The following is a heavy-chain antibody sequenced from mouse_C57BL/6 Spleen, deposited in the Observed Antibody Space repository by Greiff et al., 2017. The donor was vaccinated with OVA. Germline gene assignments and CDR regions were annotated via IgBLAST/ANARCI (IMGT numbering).Heavy chain of an antibody. CDR3: ARSSPVVDWYFDV. J-gene: IGHJ1*03. V-gene: IGHV7-3*01. D-gene: IGHD1-1*01. CDR2: IRNKANGYTT. CDR1: GFTFTDYY. Sequence: EVMLVESGGGLVQPGGSLSLSCAASGFTFTDYYMSWVRQPPGKALEWLGFIRNKANGYTTEYSASVKGRFTISRDNSQSILYLQMNALRAEDSATYYGARSSPVVDWYFDVWGTGTTVTVSS.